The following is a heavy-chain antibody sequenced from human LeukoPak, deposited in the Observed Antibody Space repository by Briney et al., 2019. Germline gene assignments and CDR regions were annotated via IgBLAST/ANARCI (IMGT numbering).Heavy chain of an antibody. J-gene: IGHJ4*02. D-gene: IGHD4-23*01. V-gene: IGHV1-18*01. Sequence: GASVKVSCKASGYTFTSYGISWVRQAPGQGLEWMGWISAYNGSTNYAQKLQGRVTITADESTSTAYMELSSLRSEDTAVYYCARSHRPTTNYGGNDHWGQGTLVTVSS. CDR1: GYTFTSYG. CDR2: ISAYNGST. CDR3: ARSHRPTTNYGGNDH.